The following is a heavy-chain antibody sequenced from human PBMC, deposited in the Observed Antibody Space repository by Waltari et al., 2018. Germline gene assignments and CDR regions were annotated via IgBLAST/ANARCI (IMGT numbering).Heavy chain of an antibody. CDR2: IFWNGGGT. CDR3: GKDLEPGGMGV. CDR1: GYNLDADP. Sequence: EVQLVESGGGLVEPGMSLRLSCTVSGYNLDADPMHWVRQAPGKGLEWVSGIFWNGGGTGYADSVKGRFTISRDKAKNTLYLQMDSLRADDTALYYCGKDLEPGGMGVWGQGTTLTVSS. V-gene: IGHV3-9*01. J-gene: IGHJ6*02.